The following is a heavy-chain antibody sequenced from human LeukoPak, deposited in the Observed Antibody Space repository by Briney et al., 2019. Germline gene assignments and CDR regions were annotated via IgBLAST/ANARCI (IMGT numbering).Heavy chain of an antibody. V-gene: IGHV4-34*01. CDR2: INHSGST. Sequence: SETLSLTCAVYGGSFSGYYWSWIRQPPGKGLEWIGGINHSGSTNYNPSLNSRVTISLDTYKNQLSLNLSSVPAADTAVYYCARSYDFWSGLSWFDPWGQGTLVSVSS. CDR3: ARSYDFWSGLSWFDP. J-gene: IGHJ5*02. CDR1: GGSFSGYY. D-gene: IGHD3-3*01.